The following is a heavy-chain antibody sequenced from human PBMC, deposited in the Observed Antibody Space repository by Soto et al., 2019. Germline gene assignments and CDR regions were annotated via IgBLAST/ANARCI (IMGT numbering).Heavy chain of an antibody. Sequence: GASVKVSCKASGGTCSSYAISWVRQAPGQGLEWMGGIIPIFGTANYAQKFQGRVTITADESTSTAYMELSSLRSEDTAVYYCAGSVAGTFDPWGQGTLVTVSS. CDR1: GGTCSSYA. J-gene: IGHJ5*02. D-gene: IGHD6-19*01. CDR2: IIPIFGTA. CDR3: AGSVAGTFDP. V-gene: IGHV1-69*13.